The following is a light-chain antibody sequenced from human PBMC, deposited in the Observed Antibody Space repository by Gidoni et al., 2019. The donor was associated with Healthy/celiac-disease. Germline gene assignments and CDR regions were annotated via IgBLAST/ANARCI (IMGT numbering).Light chain of an antibody. CDR2: DVS. V-gene: IGLV2-14*01. Sequence: SALTQPASVSGSPGQSITISCTVTSSDVGGYNYVSWYQQHPGKAPKLMIYDVSNRPSWVSNRFSGSKSGNTASLTISGLQAEDEADYYCSSYTSSSTPVVFGGGTKLTVL. CDR3: SSYTSSSTPVV. J-gene: IGLJ2*01. CDR1: SSDVGGYNY.